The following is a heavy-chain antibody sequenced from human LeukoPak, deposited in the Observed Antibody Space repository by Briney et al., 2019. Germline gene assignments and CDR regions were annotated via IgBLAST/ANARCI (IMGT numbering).Heavy chain of an antibody. J-gene: IGHJ4*02. CDR3: ARFSPRSMGNYLDF. Sequence: PSETLSLTCAVSGGSISSGSYSWSWIRQPPGKGLEWIGYIYPRGSTYYNPSLKSRVILSLDKSANQFSLNLSSVTAADTAVYYCARFSPRSMGNYLDFWGQGTLVTVSS. CDR2: IYPRGST. V-gene: IGHV4-30-2*01. D-gene: IGHD7-27*01. CDR1: GGSISSGSYS.